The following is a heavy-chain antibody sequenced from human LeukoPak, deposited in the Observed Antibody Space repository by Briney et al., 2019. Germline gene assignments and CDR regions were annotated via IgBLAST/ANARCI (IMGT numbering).Heavy chain of an antibody. V-gene: IGHV4-59*01. Sequence: SQTLSLTCTLSVGAICSYYWSCRRRPPGRRLECSGHIYYYGSTYYNPTLKSRVTISVATSMGQSSLKLSSVPAADTAVDYCARWSSCGGDCYVDQHWGQGTLVTVS. CDR3: ARWSSCGGDCYVDQH. D-gene: IGHD2-21*02. J-gene: IGHJ1*01. CDR2: IYYYGST. CDR1: VGAICSYY.